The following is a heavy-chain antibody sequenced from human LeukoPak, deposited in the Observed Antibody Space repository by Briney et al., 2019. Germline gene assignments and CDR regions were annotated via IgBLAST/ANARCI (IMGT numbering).Heavy chain of an antibody. V-gene: IGHV3-23*01. CDR3: AKDLELELWFGTFFDY. CDR2: ISGSGGST. D-gene: IGHD3-10*01. CDR1: GFTFDDYA. Sequence: TGGSLRLSCAASGFTFDDYAMSWVRQAPGKGLEWVSAISGSGGSTYYADSVKGRFTISRDNSKNTLYLQMNSLRAEDTAVYYCAKDLELELWFGTFFDYWGQGTLVTVSS. J-gene: IGHJ4*02.